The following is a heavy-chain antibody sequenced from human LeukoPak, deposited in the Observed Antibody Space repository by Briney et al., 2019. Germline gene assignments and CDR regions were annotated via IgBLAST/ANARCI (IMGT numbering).Heavy chain of an antibody. CDR1: GFTVSSKY. CDR2: IYPGGTT. D-gene: IGHD4-17*01. J-gene: IGHJ4*02. V-gene: IGHV3-53*01. Sequence: GGSLRLSCAASGFTVSSKYMSWVRQAPGKGLEWVSIIYPGGTTYYADSVKGRFTISRDNSKNTVYLQMNSLKADDAAVYYCVRADDFGDYDCWGQGTLVTVSS. CDR3: VRADDFGDYDC.